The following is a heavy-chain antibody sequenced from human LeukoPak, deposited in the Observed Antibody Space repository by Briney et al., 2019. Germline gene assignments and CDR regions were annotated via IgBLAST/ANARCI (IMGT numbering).Heavy chain of an antibody. CDR3: ARQDIVVVPAAKCGFDY. J-gene: IGHJ4*02. CDR1: GGSIRSSSYY. Sequence: SETLSLTRAVSGGSIRSSSYYGGWIRQPRGKGVEWIGSIYYSGSTYYTPSLKSRVTISVDTSKNQFTPKLSSVTAADTAVYYCARQDIVVVPAAKCGFDYWGQGTLVTVSS. CDR2: IYYSGST. V-gene: IGHV4-39*01. D-gene: IGHD2-2*01.